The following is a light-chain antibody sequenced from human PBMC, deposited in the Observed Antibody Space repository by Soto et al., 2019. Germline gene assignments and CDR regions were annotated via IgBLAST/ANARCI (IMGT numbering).Light chain of an antibody. Sequence: QSVLTQPPSASGTPGQSVIISCSGSSSNIGNNLVYWYQQVPGMAPKLLIYANSQRPSGVPDRFSGSKSGTSASLAISGLRSEEEADYYCVSWDDSLRCAIFGGGTQLTVL. V-gene: IGLV1-47*01. CDR1: SSNIGNNL. CDR2: ANS. CDR3: VSWDDSLRCAI. J-gene: IGLJ7*01.